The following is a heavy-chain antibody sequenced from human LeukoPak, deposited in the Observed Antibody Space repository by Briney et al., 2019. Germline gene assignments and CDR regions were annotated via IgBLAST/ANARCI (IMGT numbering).Heavy chain of an antibody. CDR2: IWYEGSNK. CDR1: GFTFSSYG. J-gene: IGHJ4*02. Sequence: GGSLRLSCAASGFTFSSYGMHWVRQAPGKGLEGVAVIWYEGSNKYYADSVKGRFTISRDNSKNTLYLQMNSLRAEDTAVYYCARDSYDYVWGSYRFPGGYWGQGTLVTVSS. CDR3: ARDSYDYVWGSYRFPGGY. D-gene: IGHD3-16*02. V-gene: IGHV3-33*01.